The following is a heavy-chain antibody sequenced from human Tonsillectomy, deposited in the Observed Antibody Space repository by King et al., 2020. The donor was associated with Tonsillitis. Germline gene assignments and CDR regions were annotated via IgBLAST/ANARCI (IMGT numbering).Heavy chain of an antibody. CDR2: ISYEGSNK. J-gene: IGHJ3*02. D-gene: IGHD4-17*01. CDR3: ARERGVYYGDSAAFYI. CDR1: GFTFSSYA. Sequence: HVQLVESGGGVVQPGRSLRLSCAASGFTFSSYAMHWVRQAPGKGLEWVAVISYEGSNKYYADSVKGRFTISRDNSKNTLYLQMNSLRAEDTAVYYCARERGVYYGDSAAFYIWGQGTMVTVSS. V-gene: IGHV3-30-3*01.